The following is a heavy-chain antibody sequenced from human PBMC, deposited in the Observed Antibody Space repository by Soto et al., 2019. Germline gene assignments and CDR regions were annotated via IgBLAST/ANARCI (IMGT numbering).Heavy chain of an antibody. D-gene: IGHD3-16*01. V-gene: IGHV4-39*01. CDR3: TIHEGGAEPDRPLDY. J-gene: IGHJ4*02. Sequence: PSETLSLTCTVSGGSVRSSTYYWGWIRQSPGKGLEWIGSIYYSGSTHNNPSLKSRVTMSVDTYTNQFSLKLMSVTAADTAIYYCTIHEGGAEPDRPLDYWGQGTLVTVSS. CDR1: GGSVRSSTYY. CDR2: IYYSGST.